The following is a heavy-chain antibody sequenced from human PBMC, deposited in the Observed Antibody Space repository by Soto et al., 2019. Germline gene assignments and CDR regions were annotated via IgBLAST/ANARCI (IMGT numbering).Heavy chain of an antibody. CDR2: ISASGEST. V-gene: IGHV3-23*01. D-gene: IGHD3-16*02. CDR1: GFTFSSSA. Sequence: EVQLLESGGGLVQPGGSLRLSCAASGFTFSSSAMSWVRQAPGKGLEWVSTISASGESTYYANSVKGRFTISRDNPKNRLYLQMSSLRAEDTAVYFCANPTSYGYIWGSYRHWGQGTLVTVSP. J-gene: IGHJ4*02. CDR3: ANPTSYGYIWGSYRH.